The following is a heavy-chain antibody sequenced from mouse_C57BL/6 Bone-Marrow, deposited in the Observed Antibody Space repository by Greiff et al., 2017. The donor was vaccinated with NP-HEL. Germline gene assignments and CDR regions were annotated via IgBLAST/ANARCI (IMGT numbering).Heavy chain of an antibody. D-gene: IGHD2-1*01. CDR1: GFTFSSYG. CDR3: AYLLEYYYAMDY. CDR2: ISSGGSYT. J-gene: IGHJ4*01. V-gene: IGHV5-6*01. Sequence: DVQLVESGGDLVKPGGSLKLSCAASGFTFSSYGMSWVRQTPDKRLEWVATISSGGSYTYYPDSVKGRFTISRDNAKNTLYLQMSSLKSEDTAMYYCAYLLEYYYAMDYWGQGTSVTVSS.